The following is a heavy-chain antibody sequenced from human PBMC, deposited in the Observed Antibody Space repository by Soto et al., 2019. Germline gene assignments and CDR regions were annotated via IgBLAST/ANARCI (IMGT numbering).Heavy chain of an antibody. CDR3: ACEAVIEEGYAFAI. J-gene: IGHJ3*02. D-gene: IGHD2-15*01. V-gene: IGHV1-46*03. CDR2: INPSGGST. CDR1: GYTFTSYY. Sequence: GASVKVSCKASGYTFTSYYMHWVRPAPGQGLEWMGIINPSGGSTSYAQKFQGRVTMTRDTSTSTVYMELSSLRSEDTAVYYCACEAVIEEGYAFAIRSRGSMVTVS.